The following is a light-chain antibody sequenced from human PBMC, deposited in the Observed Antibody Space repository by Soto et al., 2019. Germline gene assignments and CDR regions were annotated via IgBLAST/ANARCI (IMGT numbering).Light chain of an antibody. J-gene: IGLJ1*01. CDR2: EGI. Sequence: QSVLTQPASVSGSPGQSITISCTGTSSTVGGFDVVSWCQQHPWKAPKVIIYEGIKRPSGVSNRFSGSNSGSTASLTISGLQAEDEADYYCCSYVGATTYVFGTGTKVTVL. CDR3: CSYVGATTYV. CDR1: SSTVGGFDV. V-gene: IGLV2-23*01.